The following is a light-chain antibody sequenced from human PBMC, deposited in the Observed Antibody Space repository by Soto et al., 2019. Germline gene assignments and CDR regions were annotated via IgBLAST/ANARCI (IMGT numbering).Light chain of an antibody. V-gene: IGKV3-11*01. CDR3: QHRAGWPPALT. CDR1: ESVSNY. Sequence: ETVLTQSPATLSLSPGERATLSCRASESVSNYLAWYQHKPGQAPRLLIYNASNRATGIPARFSGSGSGTDFTLPISSLQPEDFAVYFCQHRAGWPPALTFGGGTKVEIK. CDR2: NAS. J-gene: IGKJ4*01.